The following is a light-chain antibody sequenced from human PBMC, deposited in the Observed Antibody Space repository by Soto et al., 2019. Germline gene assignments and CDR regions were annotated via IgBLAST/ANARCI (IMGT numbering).Light chain of an antibody. CDR2: SNN. CDR3: AAWDDSLHVV. Sequence: QSVLTQPPSASGTPGQRVTISCSGSSSNIGSNTVNWYQQLPGTAPKLLIYSNNQRPSGVPDRFSGSKSGTSASLAISRLQSEDEADYYCAAWDDSLHVVFGGGTKLTVL. V-gene: IGLV1-44*01. CDR1: SSNIGSNT. J-gene: IGLJ2*01.